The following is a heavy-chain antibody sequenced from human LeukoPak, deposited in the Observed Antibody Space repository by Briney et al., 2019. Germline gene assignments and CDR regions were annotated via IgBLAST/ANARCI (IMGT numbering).Heavy chain of an antibody. CDR1: GGSFSGYY. CDR3: ARRPYDSSGYYSLSYYYFDY. D-gene: IGHD3-22*01. CDR2: INHSGST. V-gene: IGHV4-34*01. J-gene: IGHJ4*02. Sequence: KPSETLSLTCAVYGGSFSGYYWSWIRQPPGKGLEWIGEINHSGSTNYNPSLKSRVTISVDTSKNQFSLKLSSVTAADTAVYYCARRPYDSSGYYSLSYYYFDYWGQGTLVTVSS.